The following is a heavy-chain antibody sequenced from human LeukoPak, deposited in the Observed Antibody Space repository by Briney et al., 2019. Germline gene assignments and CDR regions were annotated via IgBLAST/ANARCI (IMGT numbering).Heavy chain of an antibody. CDR1: GFTFSSYA. V-gene: IGHV3-21*01. J-gene: IGHJ4*02. D-gene: IGHD6-19*01. Sequence: PGGSLRLSCAASGFTFSSYAMNWVRQAPGKGLEWVSSISSSSTYIYYADSVKGRFTISRDNAKNSLYLQMNSLRAEDTAVYYCARVRSGWTNYFDYWGPGTPVTVSS. CDR2: ISSSSTYI. CDR3: ARVRSGWTNYFDY.